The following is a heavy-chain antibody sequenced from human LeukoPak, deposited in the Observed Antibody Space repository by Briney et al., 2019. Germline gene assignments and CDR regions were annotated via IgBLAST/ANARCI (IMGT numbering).Heavy chain of an antibody. D-gene: IGHD1-26*01. Sequence: SQTLSLTCAVSGGSISSDDYFWSWIRQPPGKGLEWIGYIYHRGSTSYNPSLKSRVTISLDKSRNQFSLHPDSVTAADTAVYYCARSWAGMYYPFYYFDYWGQGTLVSVSS. CDR1: GGSISSDDYF. CDR3: ARSWAGMYYPFYYFDY. J-gene: IGHJ4*02. CDR2: IYHRGST. V-gene: IGHV4-30-2*01.